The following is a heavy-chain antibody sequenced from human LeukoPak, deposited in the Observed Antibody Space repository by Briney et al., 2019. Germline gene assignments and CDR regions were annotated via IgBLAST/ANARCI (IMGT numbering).Heavy chain of an antibody. CDR3: ARGTVVVTAFWFDP. D-gene: IGHD2-21*02. CDR2: ISSSGSTI. Sequence: GTSLRLSCAASGFTLSDYYMSWIRQAPGKGLEWVSYISSSGSTIYYADSVKGRFTISRDNAKNSLYLQMNSLRAEDTAVYYCARGTVVVTAFWFDPWGQGTLVTVSS. V-gene: IGHV3-11*01. J-gene: IGHJ5*02. CDR1: GFTLSDYY.